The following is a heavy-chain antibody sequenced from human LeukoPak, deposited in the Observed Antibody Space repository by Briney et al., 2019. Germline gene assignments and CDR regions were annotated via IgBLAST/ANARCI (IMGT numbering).Heavy chain of an antibody. Sequence: SETLSLTCTVSGGSVSSGSYYWSWIRQPPGKGLEWIGYIYYSGSTNYNPSLKSRVTTSVETSKNQFSLKLSSVTAADTAVYYCARDYGNYWGQGTLVTVSS. J-gene: IGHJ4*02. CDR2: IYYSGST. CDR3: ARDYGNY. D-gene: IGHD4-17*01. CDR1: GGSVSSGSYY. V-gene: IGHV4-61*01.